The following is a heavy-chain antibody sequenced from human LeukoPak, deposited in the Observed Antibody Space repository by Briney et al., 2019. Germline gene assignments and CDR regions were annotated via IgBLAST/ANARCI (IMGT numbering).Heavy chain of an antibody. D-gene: IGHD1-26*01. Sequence: PGGSLRLSCAASGFTFSDYYMSWIRQAPGKGLEWVSYISSSGSTIYYADSVKGRFTISRDNAKKSLYLQMNSLRAEDTAVYYCATPRGSGSYLAFDYWGQGTLVTVSS. CDR3: ATPRGSGSYLAFDY. V-gene: IGHV3-11*04. CDR1: GFTFSDYY. CDR2: ISSSGSTI. J-gene: IGHJ4*02.